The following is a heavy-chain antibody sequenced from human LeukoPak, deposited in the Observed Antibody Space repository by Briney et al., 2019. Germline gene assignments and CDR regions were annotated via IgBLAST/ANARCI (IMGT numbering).Heavy chain of an antibody. CDR2: VKEDGSKN. D-gene: IGHD5-24*01. J-gene: IGHJ4*02. CDR1: GFTFSTYW. V-gene: IGHV3-7*01. Sequence: GGSLRLSCAASGFTFSTYWMSWVRQAPGKGLEWVASVKEDGSKNEYVDSVKGRFTISRDNAKNSVYLQMNTLRAEDTAVYYCARWRGVQSEFVYCGQGALVTVSS. CDR3: ARWRGVQSEFVY.